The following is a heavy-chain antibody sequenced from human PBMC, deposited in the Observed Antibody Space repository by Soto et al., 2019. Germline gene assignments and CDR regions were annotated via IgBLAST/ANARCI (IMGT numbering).Heavy chain of an antibody. CDR2: ISSSSTI. Sequence: GGSLRLSCAASGFTFSSYSMNWVRQAPGKGLEWVSYISSSSTIYYADSVKGRFTISRDNAKNSLYLQMNSLRDEDTAVYYCAILGGYCSGGSWQDDYWGQGTLVTVSS. CDR1: GFTFSSYS. CDR3: AILGGYCSGGSWQDDY. V-gene: IGHV3-48*02. D-gene: IGHD2-15*01. J-gene: IGHJ4*02.